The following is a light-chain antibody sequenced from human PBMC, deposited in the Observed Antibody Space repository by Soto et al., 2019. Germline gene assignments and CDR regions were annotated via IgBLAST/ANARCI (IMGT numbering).Light chain of an antibody. V-gene: IGKV3-15*01. CDR1: QSIRSN. Sequence: EIVMPQYPDTLSMAPGAGAPLSCRVSQSIRSNLAWYQQRPGQAPRLLMYGASTRADGIPARFTGSGSGTEFTLTISSLQSEDFATYYCQHYNSYSEAFGQGTKVDIK. CDR3: QHYNSYSEA. CDR2: GAS. J-gene: IGKJ1*01.